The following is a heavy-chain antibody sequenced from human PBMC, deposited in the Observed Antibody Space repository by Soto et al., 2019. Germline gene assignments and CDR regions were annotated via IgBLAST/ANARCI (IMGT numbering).Heavy chain of an antibody. J-gene: IGHJ5*02. CDR3: ARLKEQWLAHNWFDP. D-gene: IGHD6-19*01. CDR1: GGSISSSSYY. V-gene: IGHV4-39*01. CDR2: IYYSGST. Sequence: SETLSLTCTVSGGSISSSSYYWGWIRQPPGKGLEWIGSIYYSGSTYYNPSLKSRVTISVDTSKNQFSLKLSSVTAADTAVYYCARLKEQWLAHNWFDPWGQGTLVTVSS.